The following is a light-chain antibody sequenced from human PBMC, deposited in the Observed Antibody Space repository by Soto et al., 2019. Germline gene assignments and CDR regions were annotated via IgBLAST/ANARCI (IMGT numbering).Light chain of an antibody. CDR2: RNN. J-gene: IGLJ1*01. V-gene: IGLV1-47*01. CDR3: AAWDDSLSGYV. CDR1: SSNIGSNY. Sequence: QPVLTQPPSASGTPGQRVTIFCSGSSSNIGSNYVYWYQQLPGTAPKLLIYRNNQRPSGVPDRFSGSKSGTSASLAISGLRSEDEADYYCAAWDDSLSGYVFGTGTKLTVL.